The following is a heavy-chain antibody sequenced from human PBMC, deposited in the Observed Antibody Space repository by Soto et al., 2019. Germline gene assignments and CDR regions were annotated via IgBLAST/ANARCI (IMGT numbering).Heavy chain of an antibody. CDR1: GGSFSSCGYY. Sequence: QVQLQESGPGLVKPSQTLSLTCTVSGGSFSSCGYYWTWIRQHPGKGLEWIGYIYYSGSTYYNPSLKSRVTISVDTSKNPFALQRSSVTAADTAVYYCARARRVATIGGAFDSCGQGTLVTVSS. CDR2: IYYSGST. J-gene: IGHJ4*02. CDR3: ARARRVATIGGAFDS. V-gene: IGHV4-31*03. D-gene: IGHD5-12*01.